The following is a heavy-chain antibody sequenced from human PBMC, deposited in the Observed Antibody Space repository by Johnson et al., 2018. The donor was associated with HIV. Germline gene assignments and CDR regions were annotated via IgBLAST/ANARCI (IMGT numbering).Heavy chain of an antibody. J-gene: IGHJ3*02. CDR2: IRYDGSNK. Sequence: QVQLVESGGGVVQPGGSLRLSCAASGFTFSSYGMHWVRQAPGKGLEWVAFIRYDGSNKYYADSVKGRFTNSRDNSKNTLYLQMNSLRAEDTAVYYCAKPYYDSTLDAFDIWGQGTMVTVSS. V-gene: IGHV3-30*02. D-gene: IGHD3-22*01. CDR3: AKPYYDSTLDAFDI. CDR1: GFTFSSYG.